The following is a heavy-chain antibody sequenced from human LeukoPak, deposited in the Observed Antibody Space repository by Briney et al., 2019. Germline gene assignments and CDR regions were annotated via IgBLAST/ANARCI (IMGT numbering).Heavy chain of an antibody. V-gene: IGHV3-11*04. J-gene: IGHJ4*02. D-gene: IGHD3-22*01. CDR3: ASDYYDRSQY. CDR1: GFSFSDHY. CDR2: ISSTGSTI. Sequence: GGSLRLSCATSGFSFSDHYMTWIRQAPGKGLEWISYISSTGSTIYYADSVKGRFTISRDNAKNSLYLQMNSLRAEDTAVYYCASDYYDRSQYWGQGTLVTVSS.